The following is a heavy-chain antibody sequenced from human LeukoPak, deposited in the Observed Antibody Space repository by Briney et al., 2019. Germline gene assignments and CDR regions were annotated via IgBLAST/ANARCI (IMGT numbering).Heavy chain of an antibody. CDR3: ARDNYGDCVFYAFDI. V-gene: IGHV1-18*01. CDR2: ISAYNGNT. J-gene: IGHJ3*02. Sequence: ASVKVSCKASGYTFTSYGISWVRQAPGQGLEWMGWISAYNGNTNYAQKLQGRVTMTTDTSTSTAYMELRSLRSDDTAVYYCARDNYGDCVFYAFDIWGQGTMVTVSS. D-gene: IGHD4-17*01. CDR1: GYTFTSYG.